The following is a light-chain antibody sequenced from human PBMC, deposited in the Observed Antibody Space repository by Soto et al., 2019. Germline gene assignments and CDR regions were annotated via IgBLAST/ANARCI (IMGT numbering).Light chain of an antibody. V-gene: IGKV1-8*01. CDR3: QHYYSYPHT. Sequence: AIRMTQSPSSFSASTGDRVTITCRASQGISSYLSWYQQKPGKAPKLLIYAASTLQSGVPSRFSGSGSGTDFTLTISCLQSEDFATEYSQHYYSYPHTFGQGTKVEIK. CDR2: AAS. J-gene: IGKJ1*01. CDR1: QGISSY.